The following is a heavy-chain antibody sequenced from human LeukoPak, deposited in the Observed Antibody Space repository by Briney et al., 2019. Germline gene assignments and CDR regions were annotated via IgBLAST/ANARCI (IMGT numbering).Heavy chain of an antibody. CDR2: ISDSGAKT. CDR3: AKDRLVHDS. D-gene: IGHD6-13*01. CDR1: GFTFSNSA. J-gene: IGHJ4*02. V-gene: IGHV3-23*01. Sequence: GGSLRLSCAASGFTFSNSAMSWVRQTPSKGLEWVSAISDSGAKTYYRDCVKGRFIISRDNSKNTLYLQMNSLRAEDTALYYCAKDRLVHDSWGQGTLVTVSS.